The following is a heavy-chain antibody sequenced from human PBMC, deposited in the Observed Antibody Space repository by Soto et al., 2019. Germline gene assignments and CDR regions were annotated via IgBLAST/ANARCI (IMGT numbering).Heavy chain of an antibody. CDR3: AKIIRSYGSGYDY. Sequence: QVQLVESGGGVVQSGRSLRLSCAASGFTFSTYGMHWVRQAPGKGLEWVAVISYDGSNKYYADSVKGRFTISRDNSKDTLFLQMNSLRAEDTAVYYCAKIIRSYGSGYDYWGQGTLVTVSP. D-gene: IGHD3-10*01. CDR2: ISYDGSNK. J-gene: IGHJ4*02. CDR1: GFTFSTYG. V-gene: IGHV3-30*18.